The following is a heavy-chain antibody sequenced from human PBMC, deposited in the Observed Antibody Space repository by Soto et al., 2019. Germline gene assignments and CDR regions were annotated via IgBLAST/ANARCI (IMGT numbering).Heavy chain of an antibody. Sequence: EVQLVESGGGLVQPGGSLRLSCAASGFTFSSYDMHWVRQATGKGLEWVSAIGTAGDTYSPGSVKGRFTISREHAKNSLYLQMHSLRAGDTAAYYCARGPLGSGYDYHYYYYRDVWGKGTTLTVSS. V-gene: IGHV3-13*01. D-gene: IGHD5-12*01. CDR2: IGTAGDT. J-gene: IGHJ6*03. CDR3: ARGPLGSGYDYHYYYYRDV. CDR1: GFTFSSYD.